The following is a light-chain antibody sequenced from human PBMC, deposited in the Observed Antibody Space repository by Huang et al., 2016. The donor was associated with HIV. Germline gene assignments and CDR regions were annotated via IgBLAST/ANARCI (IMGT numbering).Light chain of an antibody. CDR3: QQYYGSFT. V-gene: IGKV1-5*03. J-gene: IGKJ4*01. CDR2: KAS. CDR1: QSLNSW. Sequence: DIQMTQSPSILSASVGDRVTISCRASQSLNSWLAWYQQKPGKAPRLLIYKASTVEIGVPSRFSGTGSGAEFSLTITTLQPEDFATYYCQQYYGSFTFGGGTKVEVK.